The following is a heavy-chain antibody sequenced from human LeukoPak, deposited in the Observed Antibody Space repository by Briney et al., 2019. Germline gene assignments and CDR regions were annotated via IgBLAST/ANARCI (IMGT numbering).Heavy chain of an antibody. CDR1: GFTFNTYS. D-gene: IGHD6-19*01. J-gene: IGHJ4*02. V-gene: IGHV3-48*01. Sequence: TGGSLRLSCAASGFTFNTYSMNWVRQAPGKGLEWISYISTSSSTIFYADSVKGRFTISRDNAKNSLYLQMNSLRAEDTALYYCARSGGWSNFDYWGQGTLVTVSS. CDR2: ISTSSSTI. CDR3: ARSGGWSNFDY.